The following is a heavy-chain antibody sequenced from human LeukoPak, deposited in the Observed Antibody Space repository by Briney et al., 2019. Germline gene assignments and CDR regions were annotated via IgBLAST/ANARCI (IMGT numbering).Heavy chain of an antibody. CDR3: ARVAGAKTNTDSLSLEFDY. V-gene: IGHV4-34*01. D-gene: IGHD4/OR15-4a*01. CDR1: GFTFSSYS. CDR2: INHSGST. Sequence: GSLRLSCAASGFTFSSYSMNWVRQPPGKGLEWIGEINHSGSTNYNPSLKSRVTISVDTSKNQFSLKLSSVTAADTAVYYCARVAGAKTNTDSLSLEFDYWGQGTLVTVSS. J-gene: IGHJ4*02.